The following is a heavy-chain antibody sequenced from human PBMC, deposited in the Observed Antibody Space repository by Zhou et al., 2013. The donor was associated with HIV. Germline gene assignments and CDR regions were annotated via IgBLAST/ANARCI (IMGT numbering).Heavy chain of an antibody. Sequence: QVQLVQSGAEVKKPGASVKVSCKASGYTFTSYYMHWVRQAPGQGLEWMGIINPSGGSTSYAQKFQGRVTMTRDTSTSTVYMELSSLRSEDTAVYYCARVSYQLLPRDDYYYYMDVWGKGTTVTVSS. V-gene: IGHV1-46*01. CDR3: ARVSYQLLPRDDYYYYMDV. J-gene: IGHJ6*03. D-gene: IGHD2-2*01. CDR1: GYTFTSYY. CDR2: INPSGGST.